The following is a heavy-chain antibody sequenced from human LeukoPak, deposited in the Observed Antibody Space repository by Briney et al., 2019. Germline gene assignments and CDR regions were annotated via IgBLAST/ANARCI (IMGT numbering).Heavy chain of an antibody. D-gene: IGHD1-26*01. CDR1: GLTFSAYA. CDR2: IGTAGDT. V-gene: IGHV3-13*01. J-gene: IGHJ4*02. CDR3: ARQMTPHGNFDY. Sequence: PGGPLRLSCAASGLTFSAYAMHWVRQPTGKGLEWVSAIGTAGDTFYPGSVKGRFTISRENVKNSLYLQMNSLRAEDTAVYYCARQMTPHGNFDYWGQGTLVTVSS.